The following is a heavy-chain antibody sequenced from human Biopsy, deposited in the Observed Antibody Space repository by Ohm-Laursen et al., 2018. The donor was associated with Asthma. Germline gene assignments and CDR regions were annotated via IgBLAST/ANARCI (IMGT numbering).Heavy chain of an antibody. CDR2: LKHDGTEK. CDR3: ARTFHFWSPYHAEHYQL. D-gene: IGHD3-3*02. Sequence: LRLSCAASGFTFSGSWMSWVRQVPGKGLEWVANLKHDGTEKNHVDSLKGRFTISRDNAKNSLYLQMNSLRAEDTAVYYCARTFHFWSPYHAEHYQLWGQGTLVTVPS. J-gene: IGHJ1*01. V-gene: IGHV3-7*01. CDR1: GFTFSGSW.